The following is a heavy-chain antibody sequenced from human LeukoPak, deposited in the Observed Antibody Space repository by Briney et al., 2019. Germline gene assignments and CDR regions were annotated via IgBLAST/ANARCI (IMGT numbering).Heavy chain of an antibody. CDR2: ISSSSSYI. Sequence: PGGSLRLSCAASGFTFSSYSMNWVRQAPGKGLEWVSSISSSSSYIYYADSVKGRFTISRDNAKNSLYLQMNSLRAEDTAVYYCARDSQELDYYDSSGSRWGAFDIWGQGTMVTVSS. CDR3: ARDSQELDYYDSSGSRWGAFDI. D-gene: IGHD3-22*01. V-gene: IGHV3-21*01. CDR1: GFTFSSYS. J-gene: IGHJ3*02.